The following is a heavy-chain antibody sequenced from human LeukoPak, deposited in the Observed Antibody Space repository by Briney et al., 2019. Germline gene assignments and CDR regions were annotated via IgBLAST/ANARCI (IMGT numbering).Heavy chain of an antibody. CDR3: AKRGSSGNDYRAFDS. D-gene: IGHD3-10*01. CDR1: GFPFSNYA. CDR2: ITGSGRGT. V-gene: IGHV3-23*01. J-gene: IGHJ4*02. Sequence: GGSLRLSCAASGFPFSNYAMSWVRQTPEKGLEWVSGITGSGRGTYYADSVKGRCTVSRDNSKNTLYLQMNSLRAEDTAVYYCAKRGSSGNDYRAFDSWGQGTLVIVSS.